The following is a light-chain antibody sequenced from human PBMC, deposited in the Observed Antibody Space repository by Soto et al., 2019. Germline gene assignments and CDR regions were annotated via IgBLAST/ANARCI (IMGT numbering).Light chain of an antibody. Sequence: EIVLTQSPGTLSLSPGERATLSCRASQSVSSSYLAWYQPKPGQAPRLLIYGASSRATGIPDRFSGSGSGTDFTLTISRLEPEDFAVYYCQQYGSSPPSFTFGPVTKVDIK. J-gene: IGKJ3*01. CDR1: QSVSSSY. V-gene: IGKV3-20*01. CDR3: QQYGSSPPSFT. CDR2: GAS.